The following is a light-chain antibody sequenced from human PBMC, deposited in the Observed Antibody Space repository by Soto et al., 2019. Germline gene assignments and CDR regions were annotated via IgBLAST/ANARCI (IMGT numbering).Light chain of an antibody. J-gene: IGLJ2*01. Sequence: NFMLTQPHSVSESPGKTVTISCTRSSGNIASKYVQWYQQRPGSAPSTVIYEYYERPSGVPDRFSGAIDSSSNSASLTISGLKTEDEADYYCQSYDNYNVVFGGGTKHTVL. V-gene: IGLV6-57*04. CDR2: EYY. CDR1: SGNIASKY. CDR3: QSYDNYNVV.